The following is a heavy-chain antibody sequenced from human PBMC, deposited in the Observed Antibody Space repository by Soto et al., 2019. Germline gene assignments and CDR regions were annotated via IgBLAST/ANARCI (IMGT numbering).Heavy chain of an antibody. CDR1: GFTFSSYS. CDR3: AKKVNSGSGSQFFDY. CDR2: FRSGGDDDTT. V-gene: IGHV3-23*01. D-gene: IGHD3-10*01. J-gene: IGHJ4*02. Sequence: GGSVRLSCAASGFTFSSYSMNWVRQAPGKGLEWVSGFRSGGDDDTTYYADSVRGRFTISRDNSKNTLFLQMNSLRAEDTAIYYCAKKVNSGSGSQFFDYWGQGTLVTVSS.